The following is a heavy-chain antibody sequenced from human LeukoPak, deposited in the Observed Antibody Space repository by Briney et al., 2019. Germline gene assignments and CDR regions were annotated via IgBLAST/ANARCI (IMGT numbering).Heavy chain of an antibody. CDR3: ARDPADGYNLDY. CDR2: IIPILGIA. V-gene: IGHV1-69*04. D-gene: IGHD5-24*01. CDR1: GGTFSSYT. J-gene: IGHJ4*02. Sequence: SVKVSCKASGGTFSSYTISWVRQAPGQGLEWMGRIIPILGIANYAQKFQGRVTITADKSTSTAYMELSSQRSEDTAVYYCARDPADGYNLDYWGQGTLVTVSS.